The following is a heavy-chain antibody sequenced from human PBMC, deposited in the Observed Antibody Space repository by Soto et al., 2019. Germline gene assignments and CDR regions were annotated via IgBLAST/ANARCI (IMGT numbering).Heavy chain of an antibody. CDR3: ARDPKTSGGQHWAFNYFDS. CDR1: GFSFSTYN. CDR2: ISYDGTNK. Sequence: PGGSLRLSCAASGFSFSTYNMNWVRQAPGRWLEWVALISYDGTNKFYADSVKGRFTISRDNSKSTLYLQVDSLRPEDAAVYYCARDPKTSGGQHWAFNYFDSWGQGTLVTVSS. D-gene: IGHD7-27*01. V-gene: IGHV3-30-3*01. J-gene: IGHJ4*02.